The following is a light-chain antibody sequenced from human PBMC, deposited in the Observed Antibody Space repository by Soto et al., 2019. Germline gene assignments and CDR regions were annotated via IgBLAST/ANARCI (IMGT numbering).Light chain of an antibody. Sequence: QSVMTHPPSVYAAPVQKVTISGSGSSSKIGGNSVSWYQQLPGTAPKLLIDDDNQRPSGIPDRFSGAKSGTSATLGITGFQTGDEADDYCGSWDSSLSAYVFGTGTKLTVL. V-gene: IGLV1-51*01. CDR3: GSWDSSLSAYV. CDR2: DDN. CDR1: SSKIGGNS. J-gene: IGLJ1*01.